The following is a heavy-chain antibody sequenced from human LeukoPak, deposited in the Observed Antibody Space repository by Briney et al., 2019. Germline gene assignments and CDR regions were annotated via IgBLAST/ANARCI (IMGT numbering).Heavy chain of an antibody. J-gene: IGHJ4*02. CDR3: ARDGEFGESRW. CDR1: GGSVSSGSYY. D-gene: IGHD3-10*01. V-gene: IGHV4-61*01. Sequence: RTSETLSLTCTVSGGSVSSGSYYWSWIRQPPGKGLEWIGYIYYSGSTNYNPSLKSRVTISVDASKNQFSLKLSSVTAADTAVYYCARDGEFGESRWWGQGTLVTVSS. CDR2: IYYSGST.